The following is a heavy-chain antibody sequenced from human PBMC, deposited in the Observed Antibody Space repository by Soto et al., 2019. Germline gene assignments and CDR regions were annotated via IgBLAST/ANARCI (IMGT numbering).Heavy chain of an antibody. J-gene: IGHJ5*02. CDR3: ARDRPYDDSREVGWVDP. Sequence: QVELVQSGAEVRKPGASVKVSCRASGYTFTSSGIRWVRQAPGQGLEWMGWISGHNGTTNYAQKFQARVTMTTDTSTRTAFMELRNLISDDTAVYYCARDRPYDDSREVGWVDPCGQGTVVTVSS. CDR1: GYTFTSSG. V-gene: IGHV1-18*01. CDR2: ISGHNGTT. D-gene: IGHD3-16*01.